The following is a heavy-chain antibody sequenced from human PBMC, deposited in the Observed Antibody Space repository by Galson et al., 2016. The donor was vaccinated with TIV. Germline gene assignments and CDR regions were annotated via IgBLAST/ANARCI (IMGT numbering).Heavy chain of an antibody. CDR2: IGHDGNWK. V-gene: IGHV3-33*01. J-gene: IGHJ4*02. D-gene: IGHD2-8*02. Sequence: SCAASGFNFGFYGMHWVRQAPGKGLEWVAIIGHDGNWKGYADSVKGRFTVSRDNSKNMLFLEMSSPRVEDTAVYYCARDSRTGKYCDYWGQGTLVTVSA. CDR3: ARDSRTGKYCDY. CDR1: GFNFGFYG.